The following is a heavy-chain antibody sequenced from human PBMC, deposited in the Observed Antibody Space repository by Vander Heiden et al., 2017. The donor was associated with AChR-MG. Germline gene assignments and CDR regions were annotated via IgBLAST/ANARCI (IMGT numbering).Heavy chain of an antibody. J-gene: IGHJ6*02. D-gene: IGHD6-13*01. Sequence: QLQLQESGPGLVKPSETLSLTCIVSGGSISSSSYYWGWIRQPPGKGLEWIGSIYYSGSTYYNPSLKSRVTISVDTSKNQFSLKLSSVTAADTAVYYCGRLAAARQEHQEDYYYGMDVWGQGTTVTVSS. V-gene: IGHV4-39*01. CDR3: GRLAAARQEHQEDYYYGMDV. CDR1: GGSISSSSYY. CDR2: IYYSGST.